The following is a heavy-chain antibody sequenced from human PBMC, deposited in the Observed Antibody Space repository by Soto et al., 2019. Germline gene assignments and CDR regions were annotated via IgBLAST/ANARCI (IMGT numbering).Heavy chain of an antibody. Sequence: ASVKVSCKASGGTFSSYAISWVRQAPGQGLEWMGGIIPIFGTANYAQKFQGRVTITADESTSTAYMELSSLRSEDTAVYYCARQEWRPYNWFDPWGQGPRSPSPQ. CDR3: ARQEWRPYNWFDP. CDR2: IIPIFGTA. D-gene: IGHD3-3*01. CDR1: GGTFSSYA. V-gene: IGHV1-69*13. J-gene: IGHJ5*02.